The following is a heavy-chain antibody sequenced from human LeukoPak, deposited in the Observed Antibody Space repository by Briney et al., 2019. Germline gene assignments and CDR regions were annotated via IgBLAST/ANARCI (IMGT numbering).Heavy chain of an antibody. CDR3: ARAGAIQYYYYYGMDV. D-gene: IGHD4/OR15-4a*01. CDR2: MNPNRGNT. J-gene: IGHJ6*02. V-gene: IGHV1-8*01. CDR1: GYTFTSYD. Sequence: ASVKVSCMASGYTFTSYDINRVRQATGQGLEWMGWMNPNRGNTGYAQKFQGRVTMTRNTAISTAYMELSSLRSEDTAVYYCARAGAIQYYYYYGMDVWGQGTTVTVSS.